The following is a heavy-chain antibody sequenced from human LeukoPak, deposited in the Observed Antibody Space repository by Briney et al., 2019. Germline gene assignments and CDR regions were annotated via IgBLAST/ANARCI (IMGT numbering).Heavy chain of an antibody. D-gene: IGHD3-9*01. J-gene: IGHJ6*02. V-gene: IGHV3-23*01. Sequence: GGSLRLSCAASGFTFSSYAMSWVRQAPGKGLEWVSAISASGGSTYYADSVKGRFTISRDNSKNTLYLQMNSLRAEDTAVYYCAKGRNVLRYPYGMDVWGQGTTVTVSS. CDR3: AKGRNVLRYPYGMDV. CDR1: GFTFSSYA. CDR2: ISASGGST.